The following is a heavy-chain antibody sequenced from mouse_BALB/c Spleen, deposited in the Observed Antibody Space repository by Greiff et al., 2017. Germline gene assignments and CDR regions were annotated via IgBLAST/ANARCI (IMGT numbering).Heavy chain of an antibody. CDR1: GFTFSDYY. V-gene: IGHV5-4*02. J-gene: IGHJ3*01. Sequence: EVKVEESGGGLVKPGGSLKLSCAASGFTFSDYYMYWVRQTPEKRLEWVATISDGGSYTYYPDSVKGLFTISRDNAKNNLYLQMSSQKSEDTAMYYGARDYYGSSYSAWLAYWGQGTLVTVSA. D-gene: IGHD1-1*01. CDR2: ISDGGSYT. CDR3: ARDYYGSSYSAWLAY.